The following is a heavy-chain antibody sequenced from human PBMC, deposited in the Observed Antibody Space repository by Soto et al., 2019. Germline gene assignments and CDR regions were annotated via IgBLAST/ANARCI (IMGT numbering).Heavy chain of an antibody. D-gene: IGHD1-26*01. CDR2: IYYSGST. Sequence: SETLSLTCTVSGGSISSYYWGWIRQPPGKGLEWIGSIYYSGSTYYNPSLKSRVTISVDTSKNQFSLKLSSVTAADTAVYYCARGGVVGATNYFDYWGQGTLVTVSS. J-gene: IGHJ4*02. CDR3: ARGGVVGATNYFDY. V-gene: IGHV4-39*01. CDR1: GGSISSYY.